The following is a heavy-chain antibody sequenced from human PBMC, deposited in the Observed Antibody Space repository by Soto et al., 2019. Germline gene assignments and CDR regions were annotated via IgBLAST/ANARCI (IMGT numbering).Heavy chain of an antibody. CDR1: GGSIRNYY. J-gene: IGHJ4*02. Sequence: SETLSLTCTVSGGSIRNYYWNWIRQPPGKGLEWIGHFYYTGSTHYNPSLRSRVTISGDTSKNQFSLKLSSVTAADTAVYYCARQPDYGDYIASFDSWGQGTLVTVS. D-gene: IGHD4-17*01. V-gene: IGHV4-59*08. CDR3: ARQPDYGDYIASFDS. CDR2: FYYTGST.